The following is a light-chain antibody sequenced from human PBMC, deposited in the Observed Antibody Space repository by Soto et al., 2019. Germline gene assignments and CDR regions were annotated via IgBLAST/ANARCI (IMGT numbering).Light chain of an antibody. CDR1: QGIRTY. CDR3: QQLNRYPYT. Sequence: IQLTQSPSSLSASVGDRVTITCRASQGIRTYLAWYQQKPGKAPKLLIYSASTLQSGVPSRFSGGGSGTDFTLTISSLQPEDCATFYCQQLNRYPYTFGQGTKLEIK. J-gene: IGKJ2*01. V-gene: IGKV1-9*01. CDR2: SAS.